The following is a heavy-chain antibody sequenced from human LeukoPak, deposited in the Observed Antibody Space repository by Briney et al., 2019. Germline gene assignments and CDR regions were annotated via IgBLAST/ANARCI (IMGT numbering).Heavy chain of an antibody. J-gene: IGHJ4*02. CDR1: GFTLSSYA. Sequence: GGSLRLSCAASGFTLSSYAMSWVRQAPGKGLEWVSAISGSGGSTYYADSVKGRFTISRDNSKNTLYLQMNSLRAEDTAVYYCAKSFEAMIVVVIFDYWGQGTLVTVSS. CDR2: ISGSGGST. CDR3: AKSFEAMIVVVIFDY. D-gene: IGHD3-22*01. V-gene: IGHV3-23*01.